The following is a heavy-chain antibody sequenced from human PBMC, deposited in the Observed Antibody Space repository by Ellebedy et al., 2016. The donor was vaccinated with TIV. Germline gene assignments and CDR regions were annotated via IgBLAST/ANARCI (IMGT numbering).Heavy chain of an antibody. D-gene: IGHD1-26*01. Sequence: GGSLRLXXAASGFTFSSYDMHWVRQATGKGLEWVSAIGTAGDPYYPGSVKGRFTISRENAKNSLYLQMNSLRAGDTAVYYCARVATVRVGALNMHWYFDLWGRGTLVTVSS. CDR1: GFTFSSYD. V-gene: IGHV3-13*05. J-gene: IGHJ2*01. CDR3: ARVATVRVGALNMHWYFDL. CDR2: IGTAGDP.